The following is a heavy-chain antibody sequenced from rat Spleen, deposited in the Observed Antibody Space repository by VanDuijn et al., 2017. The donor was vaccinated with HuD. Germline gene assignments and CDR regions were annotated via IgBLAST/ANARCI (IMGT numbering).Heavy chain of an antibody. CDR1: GFTFSDYD. CDR2: IAVTGGDT. CDR3: TRGYYFDY. Sequence: EVQLVESGGGLVQPGRSLKLSCAASGFTFSDYDMAWVRQAPGKGLEWVASIAVTGGDTYYPDSVKGRFTISRDNAKSTLYLQMDSLRSEDTATYYCTRGYYFDYWGQGVMVTVSS. J-gene: IGHJ2*01. V-gene: IGHV5S23*01.